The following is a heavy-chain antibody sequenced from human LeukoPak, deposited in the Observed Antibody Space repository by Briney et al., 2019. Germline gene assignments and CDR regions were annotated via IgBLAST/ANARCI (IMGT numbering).Heavy chain of an antibody. CDR3: AKGRQIGGYDGFDP. J-gene: IGHJ5*02. CDR2: IYYSGST. CDR1: GGSISASGCY. Sequence: PSETLSLTCTVSGGSISASGCYWGWIRQSPGKGPEWIGSIYYSGSTYYNPSLMSRVTISMDTSKNQFSLILYSLTAADTAVYFCAKGRQIGGYDGFDPWGQGTLVTVSS. V-gene: IGHV4-39*07. D-gene: IGHD5-12*01.